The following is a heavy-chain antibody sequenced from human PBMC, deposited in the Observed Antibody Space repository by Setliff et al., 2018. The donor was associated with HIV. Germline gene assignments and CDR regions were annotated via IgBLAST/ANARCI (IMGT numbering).Heavy chain of an antibody. CDR2: IYTSGST. CDR1: GGSISSGSYY. CDR3: ARFPTYYYGSGTDY. Sequence: SETLSLTCTVSGGSISSGSYYWSWIRQPAGKGLEWIGRIYTSGSTNYNPSLKSRVTISVDTSKNQFSLKLSSVTAADTAVYYCARFPTYYYGSGTDYWGQGTLVTVSS. D-gene: IGHD3-10*01. V-gene: IGHV4-61*02. J-gene: IGHJ4*02.